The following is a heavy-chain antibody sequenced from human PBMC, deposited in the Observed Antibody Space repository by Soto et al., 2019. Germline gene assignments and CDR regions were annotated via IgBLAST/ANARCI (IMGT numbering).Heavy chain of an antibody. CDR1: GYTFTNFG. CDR2: INPNSGGT. J-gene: IGHJ6*02. V-gene: IGHV1-2*04. CDR3: ARVDTPSGEYGMDV. D-gene: IGHD5-18*01. Sequence: ASVKVSCKASGYTFTNFGISWVRQAPGQGLEWMGWINPNSGGTNYAQKFQGWVTMTRDTSISTAYMELSRLRSDDTAVYYCARVDTPSGEYGMDVWGQGTTVTVSS.